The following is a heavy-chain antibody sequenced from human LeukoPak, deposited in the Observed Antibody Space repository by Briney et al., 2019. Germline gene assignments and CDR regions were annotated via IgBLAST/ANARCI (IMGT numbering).Heavy chain of an antibody. CDR3: AKEIAAIGLPAVDH. CDR1: GFTFSSYS. Sequence: PGGSLRLSCAASGFTFSSYSMNWVRQAPGKGLEWVSGISSDGGTFYPDSVKGRFTISRDNSKNTLYLQMDSLGAADTAIYYCAKEIAAIGLPAVDHWGQGTLVTVSS. V-gene: IGHV3-23*01. J-gene: IGHJ4*02. D-gene: IGHD6-13*01. CDR2: ISSDGGT.